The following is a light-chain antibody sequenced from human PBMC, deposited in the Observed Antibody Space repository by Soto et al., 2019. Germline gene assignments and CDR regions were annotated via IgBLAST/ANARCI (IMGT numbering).Light chain of an antibody. Sequence: DIQMTQSPSTLSASVGDRVTITCRASQSISSWLAWYQQKPGKAPKLLLYKASSLESGVPSRFSGSGSGTEFTLTISSLQPDDFATYYCQEYNNYWTFGQGTKVDIK. J-gene: IGKJ1*01. CDR1: QSISSW. CDR2: KAS. V-gene: IGKV1-5*03. CDR3: QEYNNYWT.